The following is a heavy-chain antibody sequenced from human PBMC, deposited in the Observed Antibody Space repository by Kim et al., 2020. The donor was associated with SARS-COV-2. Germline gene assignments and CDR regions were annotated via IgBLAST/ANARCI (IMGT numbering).Heavy chain of an antibody. CDR3: AKDHLTMVRGVMRGWVGYYYYGMDV. Sequence: GGSLRLSCAASGFTFSSYGMHWVRQAPGKGLEWVAVISYDGSNKYYADSVKGRFTISRDNSKNTLYLQMNSLRAEDTAVYYCAKDHLTMVRGVMRGWVGYYYYGMDVWGQGTTVTVSS. CDR1: GFTFSSYG. V-gene: IGHV3-30*18. J-gene: IGHJ6*02. D-gene: IGHD3-10*01. CDR2: ISYDGSNK.